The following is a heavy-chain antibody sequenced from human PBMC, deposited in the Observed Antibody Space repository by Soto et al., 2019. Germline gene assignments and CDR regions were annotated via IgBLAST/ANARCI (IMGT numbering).Heavy chain of an antibody. J-gene: IGHJ4*02. V-gene: IGHV1-46*02. CDR3: ATPTPLRGAMITNINFDF. CDR2: DNPSGGFV. CDR1: GHSLNHYY. D-gene: IGHD3-10*01. Sequence: GASVKVSCKASGHSLNHYYIHWVRQAPGLGLEWMAIDNPSGGFVTHAPKFQDRVTMTRDTSTSTVSMELSGLKSDDTAVYYCATPTPLRGAMITNINFDFWGQGTPVTVSS.